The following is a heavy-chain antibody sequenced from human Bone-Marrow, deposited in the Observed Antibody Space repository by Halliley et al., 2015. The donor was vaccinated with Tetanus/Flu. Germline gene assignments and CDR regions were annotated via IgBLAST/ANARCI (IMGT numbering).Heavy chain of an antibody. J-gene: IGHJ4*02. CDR2: IWYDGSNK. D-gene: IGHD3-3*01. Sequence: WVALIWYDGSNKYYADSVKGRFAISRDNSKNTLYLQMNSLRAEDTAVYYCARDRISYDFWGKFDYWGQGALVTVSS. V-gene: IGHV3-33*01. CDR3: ARDRISYDFWGKFDY.